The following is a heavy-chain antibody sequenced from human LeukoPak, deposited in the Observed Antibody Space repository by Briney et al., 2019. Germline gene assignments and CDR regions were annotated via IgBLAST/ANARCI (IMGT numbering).Heavy chain of an antibody. CDR3: ARRYYDFWSGYSSSDY. Sequence: SETLSLTCAVSGYSISSGYYWGWIRQPPGKGLEWIGSIYRSGSTYYNPSLKSRVTISVDTSKNQFSLKLSSVTAADTAVYYCARRYYDFWSGYSSSDYWGQGTLVTVSS. J-gene: IGHJ4*02. CDR2: IYRSGST. V-gene: IGHV4-38-2*01. D-gene: IGHD3-3*01. CDR1: GYSISSGYY.